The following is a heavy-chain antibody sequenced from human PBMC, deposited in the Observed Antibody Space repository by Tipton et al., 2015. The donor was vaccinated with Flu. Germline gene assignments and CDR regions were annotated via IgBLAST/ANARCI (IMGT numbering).Heavy chain of an antibody. Sequence: TLSLTCTVSGVSISSGGYYWSWIRQPAGKGLEWIGRIYTSGSTNYNPSLRSRVTISVDTSKNQFSLKLISVTAADTAVYYCARRDYSNYVSEPKNWFDSWGQGALVIVPS. CDR3: ARRDYSNYVSEPKNWFDS. CDR2: IYTSGST. D-gene: IGHD4-11*01. V-gene: IGHV4-61*02. J-gene: IGHJ5*01. CDR1: GVSISSGGYY.